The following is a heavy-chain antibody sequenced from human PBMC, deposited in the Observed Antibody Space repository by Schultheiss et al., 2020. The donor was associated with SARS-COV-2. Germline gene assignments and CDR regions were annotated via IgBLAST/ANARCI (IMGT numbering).Heavy chain of an antibody. CDR2: ISGSGGST. D-gene: IGHD3-22*01. Sequence: GGSLRLSCAASGFTFTNAWMSWVRQAPGKGLEWVSAISGSGGSTYYADSVKGRFTISRDNSKNTLYLQMNSLRAEDTAVYYCARGEYYDSSGLGYWGQGTLVTVSS. CDR1: GFTFTNAW. V-gene: IGHV3-23*01. CDR3: ARGEYYDSSGLGY. J-gene: IGHJ4*02.